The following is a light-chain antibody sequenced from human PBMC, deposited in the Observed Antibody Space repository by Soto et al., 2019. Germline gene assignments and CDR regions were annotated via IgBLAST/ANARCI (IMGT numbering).Light chain of an antibody. Sequence: AIQLTQSPSSLSASVGDRITITCRASQGISSALAWYQQKSGKAPKLLIYDASSLESGVPSRFSGSGSGTDFTLTISSLQPEDFATYFCQQCNSYPYSFGQGTKVDIK. V-gene: IGKV1-13*02. CDR3: QQCNSYPYS. J-gene: IGKJ2*01. CDR2: DAS. CDR1: QGISSA.